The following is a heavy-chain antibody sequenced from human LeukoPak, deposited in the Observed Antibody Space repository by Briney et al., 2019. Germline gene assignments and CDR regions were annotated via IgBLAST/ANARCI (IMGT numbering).Heavy chain of an antibody. CDR2: IYTSGST. J-gene: IGHJ6*03. V-gene: IGHV4-4*07. Sequence: PSETLSLTCTVSGGSISSYYWSWIRQPAGKGLEWIGRIYTSGSTNYNPSLKSRVPMSVDTSKNQFSLKLSSVTAADTAVYYCARDRQGYYDFWSGYPYYYYMDVWGKGTTVTVSS. D-gene: IGHD3-3*01. CDR1: GGSISSYY. CDR3: ARDRQGYYDFWSGYPYYYYMDV.